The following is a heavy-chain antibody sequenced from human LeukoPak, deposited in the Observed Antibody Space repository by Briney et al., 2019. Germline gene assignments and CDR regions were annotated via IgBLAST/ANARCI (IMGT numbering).Heavy chain of an antibody. D-gene: IGHD5-18*01. Sequence: PSETLSLTCAVSGGSISDYYWSRIRQPPGKGLEWIGYIYYSGSAKYNPSLKSRVTISLDTSKNQFSLKLTSVTAADTAVYYCARHKDTAMVYAYWSQGTLVTVSS. V-gene: IGHV4-59*08. CDR1: GGSISDYY. CDR2: IYYSGSA. J-gene: IGHJ4*02. CDR3: ARHKDTAMVYAY.